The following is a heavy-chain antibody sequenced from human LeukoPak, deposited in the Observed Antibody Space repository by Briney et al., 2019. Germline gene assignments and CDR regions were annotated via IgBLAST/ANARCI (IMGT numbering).Heavy chain of an antibody. Sequence: GGSLRLSCAASGFTFSSYGMHWVRQAPGKGLEWVAFIRYDGSNKYYADSVKGRFTISRDNSKSTLYLQMNSLRAEDTAVYYCAKDRTAAGSFYYFDYWGQGTLVTVSS. J-gene: IGHJ4*01. CDR2: IRYDGSNK. V-gene: IGHV3-30*02. D-gene: IGHD6-13*01. CDR3: AKDRTAAGSFYYFDY. CDR1: GFTFSSYG.